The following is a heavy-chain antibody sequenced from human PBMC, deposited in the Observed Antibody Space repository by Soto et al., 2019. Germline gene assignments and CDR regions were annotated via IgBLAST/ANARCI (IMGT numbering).Heavy chain of an antibody. D-gene: IGHD1-1*01. CDR2: IYHSRYT. V-gene: IGHV4-30-2*01. Sequence: QLQLQESGSGLVKPSQTLSLTCTVSGGSISSGGYSWNWIRQAPGKGLEWIGYIYHSRYTLYNPSLKGRVTISVDKSKNHFSLNLTSVTAADTAVYYCARDQLEGNWFDPWGQGTLVTVSS. J-gene: IGHJ5*02. CDR3: ARDQLEGNWFDP. CDR1: GGSISSGGYS.